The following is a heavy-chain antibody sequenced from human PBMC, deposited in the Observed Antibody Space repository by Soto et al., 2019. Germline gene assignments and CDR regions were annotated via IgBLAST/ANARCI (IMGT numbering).Heavy chain of an antibody. V-gene: IGHV1-18*01. CDR2: ISAYNGNT. Sequence: SVKVSCKASGYTFTSYGISWVRQAPGQGLEWMGWISAYNGNTNYAQKLQGRVTMTTDTSTSTAYMELRSLRSDDSAVYYCARAQRYDFWSGYYTGWFDPWGQGTLVTVSS. CDR3: ARAQRYDFWSGYYTGWFDP. J-gene: IGHJ5*02. D-gene: IGHD3-3*01. CDR1: GYTFTSYG.